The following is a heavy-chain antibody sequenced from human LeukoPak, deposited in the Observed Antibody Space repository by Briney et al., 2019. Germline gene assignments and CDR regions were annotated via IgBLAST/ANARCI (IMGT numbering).Heavy chain of an antibody. CDR3: AREMREHGVFDI. D-gene: IGHD1-26*01. J-gene: IGHJ3*02. CDR2: ISGSGGST. CDR1: GFTFSSYG. V-gene: IGHV3-23*01. Sequence: GXSLGXSCAASGFTFSSYGMSWVRQAPGKGLEWVSAISGSGGSTYYAASVKGRFSISRDNSKNTVYLQMNGLRGEDTAVYYCAREMREHGVFDIWGQGTMVTVSS.